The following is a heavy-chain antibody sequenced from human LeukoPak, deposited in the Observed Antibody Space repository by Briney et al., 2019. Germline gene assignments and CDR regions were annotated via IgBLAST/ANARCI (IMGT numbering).Heavy chain of an antibody. CDR2: ISSNGGST. CDR3: ARVGYSGYEYFDY. CDR1: GFTFTSYA. V-gene: IGHV3-64*01. J-gene: IGHJ4*02. Sequence: PGGSLRLSCAASGFTFTSYAMHSVRQAPGKGPEYVSAISSNGGSTYYANSVKGRFTISRDNSKNTLYLQMGSLRAEDMAVYYCARVGYSGYEYFDYWGQGTLVTVSS. D-gene: IGHD5-12*01.